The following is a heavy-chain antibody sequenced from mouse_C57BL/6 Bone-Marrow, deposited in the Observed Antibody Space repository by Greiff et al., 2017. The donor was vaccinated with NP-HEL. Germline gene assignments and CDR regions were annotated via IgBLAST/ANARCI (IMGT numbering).Heavy chain of an antibody. V-gene: IGHV1-72*01. CDR2: IGPNRGGT. D-gene: IGHD4-1*01. Sequence: VQLQQPGAELVKPGASVKLSCTASGYTFTSYWMHWVQQRPGRGLEWIGRIGPNRGGTKYNAKFKSKTTMTVDKASSTANMQLSSLTSEDSAVYDCDREAITGTTYFDYWGQGTTLTVSS. J-gene: IGHJ2*01. CDR1: GYTFTSYW. CDR3: DREAITGTTYFDY.